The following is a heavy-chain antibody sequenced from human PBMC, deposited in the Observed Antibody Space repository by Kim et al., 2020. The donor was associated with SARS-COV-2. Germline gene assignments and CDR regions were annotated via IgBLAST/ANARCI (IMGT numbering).Heavy chain of an antibody. D-gene: IGHD3-10*01. V-gene: IGHV3-73*01. CDR3: LGVIRLENYYDIDV. CDR1: GFTFSGSD. J-gene: IGHJ6*02. Sequence: GGSLRLSCAASGFTFSGSDMEWGRQASGKGLEWVGRIRSRGKNYATAYAASVKGRFTISRDDSKNTAYLHMNSLKTEDTAVYYCLGVIRLENYYDIDVWGQGTTVTVSS. CDR2: IRSRGKNYAT.